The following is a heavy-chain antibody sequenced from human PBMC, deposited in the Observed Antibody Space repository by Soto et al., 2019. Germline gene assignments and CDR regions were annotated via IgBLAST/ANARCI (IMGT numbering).Heavy chain of an antibody. J-gene: IGHJ6*02. D-gene: IGHD1-1*01. CDR3: SRYNWNDLDAMDL. V-gene: IGHV3-7*01. CDR2: IKQEGSDK. CDR1: GFTFSGYW. Sequence: HPGGSLRLSCAAPGFTFSGYWMTWVRQAPGKGLEWVANIKQEGSDKYYVDSVKGRFTISRDNAKNSLYLQMNSLRAEDTAVYYCSRYNWNDLDAMDLWGQGTTVTVSS.